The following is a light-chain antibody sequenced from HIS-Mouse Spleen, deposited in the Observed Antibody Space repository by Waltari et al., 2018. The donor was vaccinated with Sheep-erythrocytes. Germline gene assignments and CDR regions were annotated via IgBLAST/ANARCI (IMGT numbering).Light chain of an antibody. Sequence: QSALTQPRSVSGSPGQSVTISCTGTSSAVGGYNYVSWYHQHPGKAPKLMIYEVSKRPSGVPDRFSGSKSGNTASLTISGLQAEDEADYYCCSYAGSYNHVFATGTKVTVL. CDR3: CSYAGSYNHV. V-gene: IGLV2-11*01. CDR2: EVS. CDR1: SSAVGGYNY. J-gene: IGLJ1*01.